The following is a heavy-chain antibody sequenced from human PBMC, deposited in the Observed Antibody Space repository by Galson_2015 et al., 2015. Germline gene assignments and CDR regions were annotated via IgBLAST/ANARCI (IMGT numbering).Heavy chain of an antibody. CDR1: GFTFSSYG. D-gene: IGHD6-13*01. V-gene: IGHV3-33*01. J-gene: IGHJ5*02. CDR3: ARDSSSWSWFDP. Sequence: SLRLSCAASGFTFSSYGMHWVRQAPGKGLEWVAVTWYDGSNKYYADSVKGRFTISRDNSKNTLYLQMNSLRVEDTAVYYCARDSSSWSWFDPWGQGTLVTVSS. CDR2: TWYDGSNK.